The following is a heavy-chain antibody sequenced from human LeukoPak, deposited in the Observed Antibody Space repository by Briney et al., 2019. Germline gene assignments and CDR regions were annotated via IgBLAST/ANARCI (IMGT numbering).Heavy chain of an antibody. CDR3: ATDRGGYPFDY. V-gene: IGHV3-33*01. CDR1: GFTFNTYG. D-gene: IGHD1-26*01. J-gene: IGHJ4*02. CDR2: IWSDGSHQ. Sequence: GKSLRLSCAASGFTFNTYGMHWVRQAPGKGLEWVAVIWSDGSHQTYADSVRGRFTISRDNSKSTLYLQMNSLSTEDTAVYYCATDRGGYPFDYWGQGTLVTVSS.